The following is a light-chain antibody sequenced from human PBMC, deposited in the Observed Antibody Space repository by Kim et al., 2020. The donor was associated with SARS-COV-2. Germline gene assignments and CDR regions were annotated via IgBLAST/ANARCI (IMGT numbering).Light chain of an antibody. V-gene: IGLV3-19*01. CDR3: SSRGSSENVL. Sequence: SSELTQDPAVSVAVGQTVKITCQGDSLRRYYASWYQQKPGQAPVLVIYGRNNRPSGIPERLSGSTSGNTASLIITGAQAEDEADYYCSSRGSSENVLFGGGTKVTVL. CDR2: GRN. J-gene: IGLJ2*01. CDR1: SLRRYY.